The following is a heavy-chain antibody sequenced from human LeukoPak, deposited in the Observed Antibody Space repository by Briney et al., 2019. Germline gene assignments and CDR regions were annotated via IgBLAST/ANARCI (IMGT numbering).Heavy chain of an antibody. V-gene: IGHV3-74*01. CDR1: GFSFSTYR. J-gene: IGHJ5*02. CDR3: ARGGDYVWFDP. Sequence: PGGSLRLSCAASGFSFSTYRMDWVRQAPGKGLLWVSRINSDGSSTTYADSVKGRFTISRDNAKNTLYLQMNSLRAEDTAVYYCARGGDYVWFDPWGQGTLVTVSS. CDR2: INSDGSST. D-gene: IGHD4-17*01.